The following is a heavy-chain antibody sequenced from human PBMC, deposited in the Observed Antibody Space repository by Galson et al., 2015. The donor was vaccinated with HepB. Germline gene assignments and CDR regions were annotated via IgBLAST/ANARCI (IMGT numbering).Heavy chain of an antibody. V-gene: IGHV3-30-3*01. Sequence: SLRLSCAASGFTFSSYAMHWVRQAPGKGLEWVAVISYDGSNKYYADSVKGRFTISRDNSKNTLYLQMNSLRAEDTAVYYCAKDSLVATLHYYYYYGMDVWGQGTTVTVSS. CDR2: ISYDGSNK. J-gene: IGHJ6*02. CDR3: AKDSLVATLHYYYYYGMDV. D-gene: IGHD5-12*01. CDR1: GFTFSSYA.